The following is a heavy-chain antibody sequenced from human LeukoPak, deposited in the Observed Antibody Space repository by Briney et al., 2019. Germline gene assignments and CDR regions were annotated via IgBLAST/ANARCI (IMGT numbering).Heavy chain of an antibody. CDR2: IYYSGST. Sequence: SETLSLTCTVSGGSVSSYYWSWIRQPPGKGLEWIGYIYYSGSTNYNPSLKSRVTISVDTSKNQFSLKLSSVTAADTAVYYCARPDILTGYYFDYWGQGTLVTVSS. J-gene: IGHJ4*02. V-gene: IGHV4-59*08. CDR3: ARPDILTGYYFDY. D-gene: IGHD3-9*01. CDR1: GGSVSSYY.